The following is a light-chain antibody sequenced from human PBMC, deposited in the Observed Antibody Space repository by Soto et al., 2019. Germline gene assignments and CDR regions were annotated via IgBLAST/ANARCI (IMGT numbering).Light chain of an antibody. CDR1: QSVGRNY. J-gene: IGKJ2*01. CDR2: RIS. CDR3: QQRSNWPYT. Sequence: EIVLTQSPGTLSLSPGERATLSCRASQSVGRNYLAWYQQKPGQAPRLLIHRISTRATGIPDRFSGSGSATDFTLTISRLEPEDFAVYYCQQRSNWPYTFGQGTKLDIK. V-gene: IGKV3D-20*02.